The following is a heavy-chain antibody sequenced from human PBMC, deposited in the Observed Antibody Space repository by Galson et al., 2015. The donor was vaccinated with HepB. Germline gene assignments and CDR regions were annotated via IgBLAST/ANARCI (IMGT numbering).Heavy chain of an antibody. Sequence: SVKVSCKASGYTFTSYAMHWVRQAPGQRLEWMGWINVGNGNTKYSQKFQGRVTITRDTSASTAYMELSSLRSEDTAVYYCARGTSSWYYFDYWGQGTLVTVSS. CDR3: ARGTSSWYYFDY. CDR2: INVGNGNT. J-gene: IGHJ4*02. D-gene: IGHD6-13*01. V-gene: IGHV1-3*01. CDR1: GYTFTSYA.